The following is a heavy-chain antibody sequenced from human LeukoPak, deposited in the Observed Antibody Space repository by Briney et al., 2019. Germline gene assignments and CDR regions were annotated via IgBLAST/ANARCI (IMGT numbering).Heavy chain of an antibody. CDR1: GGSISSSSYY. V-gene: IGHV4-61*02. J-gene: IGHJ4*02. CDR2: IYTSGST. CDR3: ARGVLREFDY. Sequence: SETLSLTCTASGGSISSSSYYWGWIRQPAGKGLEWIGRIYTSGSTNYIPSLKSRVTISVDTSKNQFSLKLSSVTAADTAVYYCARGVLREFDYWGQGTLVTVSS. D-gene: IGHD1-26*01.